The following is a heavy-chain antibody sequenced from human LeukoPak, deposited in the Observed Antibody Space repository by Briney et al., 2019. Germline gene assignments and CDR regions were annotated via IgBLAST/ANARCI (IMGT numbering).Heavy chain of an antibody. CDR1: GFTFSSYW. CDR2: IKQDGSEK. Sequence: GGSLRLSCAASGFTFSSYWMSWVRQAPGKGLEWVANIKQDGSEKYYVDSVKGRFTISRDNAKNSLYLQMNSLRAEDTAVYYCASASSSGPYYFDYWGQGTLVTVAS. J-gene: IGHJ4*02. V-gene: IGHV3-7*01. CDR3: ASASSSGPYYFDY. D-gene: IGHD6-19*01.